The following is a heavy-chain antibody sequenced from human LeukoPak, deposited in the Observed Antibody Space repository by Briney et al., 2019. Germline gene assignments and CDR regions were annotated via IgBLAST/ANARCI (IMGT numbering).Heavy chain of an antibody. CDR3: ARDRRAGSTKYSGSYHGVLDY. J-gene: IGHJ4*02. CDR2: IYTSGST. V-gene: IGHV4-4*07. CDR1: GGSISSYY. D-gene: IGHD1-26*01. Sequence: PSETLSLTCTVSGGSISSYYWSWIRQPAGKGLEWIGRIYTSGSTNYNPSLKSRVTMSVDTSKNQFSLKLSSVTAADTAVYYCARDRRAGSTKYSGSYHGVLDYWGQGTLVTVSS.